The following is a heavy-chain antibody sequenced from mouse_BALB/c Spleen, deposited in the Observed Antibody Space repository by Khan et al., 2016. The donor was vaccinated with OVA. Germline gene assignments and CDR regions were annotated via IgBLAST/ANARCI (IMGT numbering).Heavy chain of an antibody. CDR2: IHPSDSDT. D-gene: IGHD1-2*01. CDR1: GYSFTSYW. V-gene: IGHV1-69*02. CDR3: ARGDTASYWYFDV. J-gene: IGHJ1*01. Sequence: QVQLQQPGAELVRPGASVKLSCKASGYSFTSYWMNWVKQRPGQGLEWIGLIHPSDSDTRLNQKFKDKATLTVDKSSSTAYMQLSSPTSEDSAVYYCARGDTASYWYFDVWGAGTTVTVSS.